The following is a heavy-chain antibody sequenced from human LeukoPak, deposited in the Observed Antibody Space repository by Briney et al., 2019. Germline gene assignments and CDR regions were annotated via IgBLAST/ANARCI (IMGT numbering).Heavy chain of an antibody. CDR1: GFTFSSYA. Sequence: PGGSLRLSCAASGFTFSSYAMSWVRQAPGKGLEWVSAISGSGGSIYYADSVRGRFTISRDNSKSTLYLQMNSLRAEDTAVYYCPNAAYYGDAWWGLDYWGQGTLVTVSS. CDR3: PNAAYYGDAWWGLDY. V-gene: IGHV3-23*01. CDR2: ISGSGGSI. D-gene: IGHD4-17*01. J-gene: IGHJ4*02.